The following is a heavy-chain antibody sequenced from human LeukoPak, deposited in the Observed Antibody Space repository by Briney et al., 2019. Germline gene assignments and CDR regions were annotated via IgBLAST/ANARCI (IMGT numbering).Heavy chain of an antibody. Sequence: SETLSLTCTVSGYSISSGYYWGWIRQPPGKGLEWIGSIYHSGSTYYNPSLKSRVTISVDTSKNQFSPKLSSVTAADTAVYYCARATSGEKWYYDFWSGRNHNNWFDPWGQGTLVTVSS. CDR3: ARATSGEKWYYDFWSGRNHNNWFDP. D-gene: IGHD3-3*01. CDR2: IYHSGST. J-gene: IGHJ5*02. CDR1: GYSISSGYY. V-gene: IGHV4-38-2*02.